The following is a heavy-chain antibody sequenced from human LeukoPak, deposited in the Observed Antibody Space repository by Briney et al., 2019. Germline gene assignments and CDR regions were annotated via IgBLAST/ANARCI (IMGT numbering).Heavy chain of an antibody. D-gene: IGHD2-2*01. J-gene: IGHJ5*02. V-gene: IGHV3-74*01. Sequence: GGSLRLSCEASGFTFSNYRMHWVRQGPGKGLVWVSRINGAGSSTSYADSVKGRFTISRDNAKNTLFLQMNSLRADDTAVYYCARDYMYQADLWGQGTLVTVSS. CDR1: GFTFSNYR. CDR3: ARDYMYQADL. CDR2: INGAGSST.